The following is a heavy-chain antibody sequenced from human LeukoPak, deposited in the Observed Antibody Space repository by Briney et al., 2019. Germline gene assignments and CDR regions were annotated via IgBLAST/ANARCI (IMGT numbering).Heavy chain of an antibody. Sequence: PGGSLRLSCAASGFTFSSYSMNWVRQAPGKGLEWVSSISSSSSYIYYADSVKGRFTISRDNAKNSLYLQMNSLRAEDTAVYYCARARIAVAGGFDYWGQGTLVTVSS. CDR3: ARARIAVAGGFDY. V-gene: IGHV3-21*01. CDR1: GFTFSSYS. CDR2: ISSSSSYI. D-gene: IGHD6-19*01. J-gene: IGHJ4*02.